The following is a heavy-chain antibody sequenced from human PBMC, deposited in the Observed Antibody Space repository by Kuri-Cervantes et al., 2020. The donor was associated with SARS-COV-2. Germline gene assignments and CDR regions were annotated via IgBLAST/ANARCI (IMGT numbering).Heavy chain of an antibody. CDR2: TYTTGDT. J-gene: IGHJ3*02. CDR1: GGAINRGDYF. Sequence: LRLSCTVSGGAINRGDYFWSWIRQTPGKGLEWIGNTYTTGDTQYNPSLKSRVAISLDTSKNQFSLKLTSLSAADTAVYYCAKGARGDMDAFDIWGLGTMVTVSS. CDR3: AKGARGDMDAFDI. V-gene: IGHV4-30-4*01. D-gene: IGHD2-15*01.